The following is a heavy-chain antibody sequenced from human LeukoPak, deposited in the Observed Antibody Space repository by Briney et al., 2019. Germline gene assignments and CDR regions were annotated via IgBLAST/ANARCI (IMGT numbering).Heavy chain of an antibody. J-gene: IGHJ4*02. CDR3: ARGCYTMVRGVNCFDY. D-gene: IGHD3-10*01. CDR1: GYTFTRYD. Sequence: ASVKVSCKASGYTFTRYDTNSVPSATGQGLEWMGWMIPNSGNTGYTQTFQGRVTMTRNNSISTAYMELRSLRSENTGEYYCARGCYTMVRGVNCFDYGGQGTLVTVSS. CDR2: MIPNSGNT. V-gene: IGHV1-8*01.